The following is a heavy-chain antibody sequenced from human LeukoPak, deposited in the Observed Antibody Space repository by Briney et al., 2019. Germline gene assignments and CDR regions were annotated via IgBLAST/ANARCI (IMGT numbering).Heavy chain of an antibody. CDR1: GGSISSSSYY. CDR3: ARTLSSGYPDYFYYMDV. V-gene: IGHV4-61*05. J-gene: IGHJ6*03. D-gene: IGHD3-22*01. Sequence: SETLSHTCTVSGGSISSSSYYWGWIRQPPGKGLEWIGYIYYSGTTKYNPSLKSRVSVSVDTSKNQFSLKLSSVTAADTAVYYCARTLSSGYPDYFYYMDVWGKGTTVTISS. CDR2: IYYSGTT.